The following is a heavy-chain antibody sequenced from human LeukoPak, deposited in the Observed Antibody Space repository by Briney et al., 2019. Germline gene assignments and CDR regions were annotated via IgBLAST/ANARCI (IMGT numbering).Heavy chain of an antibody. J-gene: IGHJ4*02. D-gene: IGHD2-8*01. CDR2: LSSSSSTI. Sequence: GGSLRLSCAASGFTFSSYSMNWVRQAPGKGLEWVSYLSSSSSTIYYADSVKGRFTISRDNAKNSLYLQMNSLRAEDTAVYYCASHHAGYWGQGTLVTVSS. CDR1: GFTFSSYS. V-gene: IGHV3-48*04. CDR3: ASHHAGY.